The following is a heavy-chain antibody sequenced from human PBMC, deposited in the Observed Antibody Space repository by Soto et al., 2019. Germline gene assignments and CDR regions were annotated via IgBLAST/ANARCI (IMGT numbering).Heavy chain of an antibody. CDR2: ISSSGSTI. Sequence: XGSLRLSCAASGVTLSDYYMSWIRQAPGKGLDWVSYISSSGSTIYYADSVKGRFTISRDNAKNSLYLQMNSLRAEDTAVYYCARHTKLAARRDYYFDYWGQGTLVTVSS. J-gene: IGHJ4*02. D-gene: IGHD6-6*01. CDR3: ARHTKLAARRDYYFDY. V-gene: IGHV3-11*01. CDR1: GVTLSDYY.